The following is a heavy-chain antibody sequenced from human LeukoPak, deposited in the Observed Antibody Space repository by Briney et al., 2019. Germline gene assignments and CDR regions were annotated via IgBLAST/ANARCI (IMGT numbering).Heavy chain of an antibody. CDR1: GFTFSSYA. J-gene: IGHJ4*02. CDR2: ISGSVINT. D-gene: IGHD5-12*01. Sequence: GGSLRLSCAASGFTFSSYAMNWVRQAPGKGLEWVSAISGSVINTYYADSVKGRFTISRDNSKNTLYLQMNSLRADDTAVYYCAKDWSDLGYGVATNCFDYWGQGTLVTVSS. CDR3: AKDWSDLGYGVATNCFDY. V-gene: IGHV3-23*01.